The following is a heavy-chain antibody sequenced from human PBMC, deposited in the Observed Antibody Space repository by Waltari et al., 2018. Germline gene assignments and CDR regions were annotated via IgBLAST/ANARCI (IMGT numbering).Heavy chain of an antibody. J-gene: IGHJ4*02. CDR1: GFIVSTYA. CDR2: IYPGDSDT. Sequence: EVQLVESGGGLVQPGGSLRLSCEASGFIVSTYAMIWVRQDPGKVLEWMVIIYPGDSDTRYSPSFQGQVTISADKSISTAYLQWSSLKASDTAMYYCARIDPGSPIDYWGQGTLVTVSS. V-gene: IGHV5-51*01. CDR3: ARIDPGSPIDY. D-gene: IGHD6-13*01.